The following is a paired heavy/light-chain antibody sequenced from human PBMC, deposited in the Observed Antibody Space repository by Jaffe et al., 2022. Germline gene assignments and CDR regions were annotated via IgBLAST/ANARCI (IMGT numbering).Light chain of an antibody. CDR3: ATWDDSLSGVV. Sequence: QSVLTQPPSASGTPGQRVTISCSGSSPNIGSNYVYWYQQLPGTAPKLLIHRNNQRPSGVPDRFSGSKSGTSASLAISGLRSEDEADYYCATWDDSLSGVVFGGGTKLTVL. CDR2: RNN. V-gene: IGLV1-47*01. CDR1: SPNIGSNY. J-gene: IGLJ2*01.
Heavy chain of an antibody. J-gene: IGHJ3*01. CDR1: GYSISSGYY. D-gene: IGHD1-1*01. CDR3: ARHDTKGTRYADFDF. CDR2: IYHSGST. Sequence: QVQLQESGPGLVKTSETLSLTCGVSGYSISSGYYWGWIRQPPGKGLEWIASIYHSGSTYYNPSLKSRVTISVDTSKNQFFLDLSSVTAADTAVYYCARHDTKGTRYADFDFWGQGTMVTVSS. V-gene: IGHV4-38-2*01.